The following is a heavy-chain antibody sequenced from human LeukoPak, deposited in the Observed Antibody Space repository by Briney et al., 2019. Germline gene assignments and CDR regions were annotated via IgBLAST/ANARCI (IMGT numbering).Heavy chain of an antibody. CDR3: ARGRGIVDY. D-gene: IGHD2-15*01. Sequence: LETLSLTCAVYGGSFSGYYWSWIRQPPGKGLEWIGEINHSGSTNYNPSLKSRVIISVDTSKNQFSLKLSSVTAADTAVYYCARGRGIVDYWGQGTLVTVSS. CDR2: INHSGST. V-gene: IGHV4-34*01. J-gene: IGHJ4*02. CDR1: GGSFSGYY.